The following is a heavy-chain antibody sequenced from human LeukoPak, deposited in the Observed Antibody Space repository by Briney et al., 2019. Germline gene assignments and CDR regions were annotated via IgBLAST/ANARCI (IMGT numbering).Heavy chain of an antibody. CDR1: GFAFNTYD. CDR2: ISFDGSNK. D-gene: IGHD6-19*01. Sequence: GGSLRLSCAASGFAFNTYDMHWVRQAPGKGLEWVAVISFDGSNKYYADSVKGRFTISRDNSKNTLYLQMNSLRAEDTAVYYCARDIAVAGSLDYWGQGTLVTVSS. V-gene: IGHV3-30*03. CDR3: ARDIAVAGSLDY. J-gene: IGHJ4*02.